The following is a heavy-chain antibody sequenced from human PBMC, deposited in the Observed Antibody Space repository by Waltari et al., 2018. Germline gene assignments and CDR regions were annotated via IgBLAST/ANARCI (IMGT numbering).Heavy chain of an antibody. CDR3: ARYSSSAAGHYFDY. CDR2: SYHSGST. Sequence: QVQLQESGPGLVKPSETLSLTCAVSGYSISSGYYWGWIRQPPGKGLEWIGSSYHSGSTYYNPSLKSRVTISVDTSKNQFSLKLSSVTAADTAVYYCARYSSSAAGHYFDYWGQGTLVTVSS. CDR1: GYSISSGYY. D-gene: IGHD6-13*01. V-gene: IGHV4-38-2*01. J-gene: IGHJ4*02.